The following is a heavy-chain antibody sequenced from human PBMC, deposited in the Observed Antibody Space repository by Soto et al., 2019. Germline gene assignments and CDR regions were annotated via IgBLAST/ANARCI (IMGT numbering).Heavy chain of an antibody. D-gene: IGHD6-25*01. CDR3: SRDLSGQCDY. CDR1: GFTFSSYW. J-gene: IGHJ4*02. Sequence: EVQLVESGGGLVQSGESLRLSCAASGFTFSSYWMHWVRQAPGKGLVWVSRTNEDGSRTDYAYSVQGRFTIPRDNAKNAVYLQMNSLRAEDTARYFCSRDLSGQCDYWGQGILVTVSS. V-gene: IGHV3-74*01. CDR2: TNEDGSRT.